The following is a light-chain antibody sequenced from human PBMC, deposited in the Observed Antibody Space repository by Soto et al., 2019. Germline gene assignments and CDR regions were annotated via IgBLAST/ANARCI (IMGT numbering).Light chain of an antibody. J-gene: IGLJ1*01. CDR1: SSNIGSNT. V-gene: IGLV1-44*01. Sequence: QSVLTQPPSASGTPGQRVTISCSGSSSNIGSNTVNCYQQLPGPAPILLIYTNNQRPSGVPGRFSAANSGTSASLAISGLQYEDEDDYCCAAWDDSLDGYVFGTGTKVTVL. CDR2: TNN. CDR3: AAWDDSLDGYV.